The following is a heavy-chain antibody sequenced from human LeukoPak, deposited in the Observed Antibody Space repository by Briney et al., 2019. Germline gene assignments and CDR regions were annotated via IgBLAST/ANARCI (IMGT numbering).Heavy chain of an antibody. CDR2: IYYSGST. CDR1: GGSISSSSYY. CDR3: ARLAVTTN. J-gene: IGHJ4*02. D-gene: IGHD4-17*01. Sequence: SETLSLTCTVSGGSISSSSYYWGWIRQPPGKGLEWIGSIYYSGSTYYNPSLKSRVTISVDTSKNQFSLKLSSVTAADTAVYYCARLAVTTNWGQGTLVTVSS. V-gene: IGHV4-39*01.